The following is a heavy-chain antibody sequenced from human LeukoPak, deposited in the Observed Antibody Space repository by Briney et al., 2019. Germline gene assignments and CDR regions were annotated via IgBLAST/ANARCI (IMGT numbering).Heavy chain of an antibody. V-gene: IGHV4-61*01. CDR1: GGSVSSGSYY. J-gene: IGHJ6*02. CDR2: IYYSGST. CDR3: ANGYYYGMDV. D-gene: IGHD4-17*01. Sequence: PSETLSLTCTVSGGSVSSGSYYWSWIRQPPGKGLEWIGYIYYSGSTNYNPSLKSRVTISVDTSKNQFSPKLSSVTAADTAVYYCANGYYYGMDVWGQGTTVTVSS.